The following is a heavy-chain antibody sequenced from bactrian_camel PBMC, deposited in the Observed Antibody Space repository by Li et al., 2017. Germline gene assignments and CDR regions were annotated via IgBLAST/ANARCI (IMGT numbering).Heavy chain of an antibody. V-gene: IGHV3S42*01. Sequence: VQLVESGGGSVQAGGSLRLSCTASGYTSNGCGIAWYRQAPGKEREGVAAIASASGTTGYAESVKGRFIISQDTASNTVWLQMNDLKPDDTAMYYRASDWYCSDYELPTRRRTDVSVWGQGTQVTVS. CDR2: IASASGTT. CDR1: GYTSNGCG. D-gene: IGHD4*01. CDR3: ASDWYCSDYELPTRRRTDVSV. J-gene: IGHJ4*01.